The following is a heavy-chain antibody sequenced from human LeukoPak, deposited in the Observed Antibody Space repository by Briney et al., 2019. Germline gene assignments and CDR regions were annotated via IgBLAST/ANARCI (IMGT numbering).Heavy chain of an antibody. J-gene: IGHJ5*02. CDR2: ISGSGGIT. D-gene: IGHD6-13*01. CDR1: GFIFSDYG. V-gene: IGHV3-23*01. Sequence: GGSLRLSCAASGFIFSDYGMSWVRQAPGKGLEWVSAISGSGGITYYADSVKGRFTISRDNSKNTLYLQMNSLRPEDTAVYYCAKAGFSSSWSKPDNWFDPWGQGTLVTVSS. CDR3: AKAGFSSSWSKPDNWFDP.